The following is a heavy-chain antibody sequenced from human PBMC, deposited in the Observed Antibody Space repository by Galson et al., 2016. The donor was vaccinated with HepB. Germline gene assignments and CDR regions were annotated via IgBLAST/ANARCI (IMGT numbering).Heavy chain of an antibody. Sequence: SLRLSCAASGFTFSSYGMHWVRQAPGKGLEWVAVISYDGSNKYYADSVKGRFTISRDNSKNTLYLQMNSLRAEDTAVYYCAKDPKGYSGYGLFDYWGQGTPVTDSS. CDR1: GFTFSSYG. V-gene: IGHV3-30*18. CDR3: AKDPKGYSGYGLFDY. J-gene: IGHJ4*02. CDR2: ISYDGSNK. D-gene: IGHD5-12*01.